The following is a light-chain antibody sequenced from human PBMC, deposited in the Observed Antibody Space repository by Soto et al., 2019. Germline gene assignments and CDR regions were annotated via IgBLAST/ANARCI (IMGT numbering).Light chain of an antibody. Sequence: QSALTQPPSASGSPGQSVAISCTGTSSDVGGNNYVSWYQQYPGKAPKLMIYEVTKRPSGVPDRFSGSKSGNTASLTVSGHQAEDEADYYCSSYGGSKVFGGGTKLTVL. CDR2: EVT. J-gene: IGLJ3*02. CDR1: SSDVGGNNY. V-gene: IGLV2-8*01. CDR3: SSYGGSKV.